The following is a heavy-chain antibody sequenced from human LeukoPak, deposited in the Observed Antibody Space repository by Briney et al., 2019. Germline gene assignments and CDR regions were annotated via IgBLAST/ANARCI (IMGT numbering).Heavy chain of an antibody. CDR2: ISYDGSNK. Sequence: GGSLRLSCAASGFTFSSYAMHWVRQAPGKGLEWVAVISYDGSNKHYADSVKGRFTISRDNSKNTLYLQMNSLRAEDTAVYYCARDRLRSYYYYGMDVWGQGTTVTVSS. D-gene: IGHD5/OR15-5a*01. CDR1: GFTFSSYA. J-gene: IGHJ6*02. V-gene: IGHV3-30-3*01. CDR3: ARDRLRSYYYYGMDV.